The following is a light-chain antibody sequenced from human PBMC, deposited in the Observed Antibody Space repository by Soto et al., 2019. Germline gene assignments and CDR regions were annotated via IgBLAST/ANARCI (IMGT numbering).Light chain of an antibody. CDR2: AAS. V-gene: IGKV1-27*01. CDR3: QNYNSAPFT. CDR1: QGISTY. J-gene: IGKJ3*01. Sequence: DIQMTQSPSSLSASVGDRVTITCRASQGISTYLAWFQQKPGKAPQLLIYAASTLHSGVPSRFSGSGSGTDFTLTISSLQPEDVATYYCQNYNSAPFTFGPGTKVDI.